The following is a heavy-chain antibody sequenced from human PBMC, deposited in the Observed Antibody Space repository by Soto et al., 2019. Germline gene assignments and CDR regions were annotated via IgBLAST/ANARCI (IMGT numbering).Heavy chain of an antibody. D-gene: IGHD6-6*01. J-gene: IGHJ5*02. CDR3: ARGSRSDPNWFDH. CDR1: GWSFSCCY. Sequence: LXLICAVYGWSFSCCYWSWIRQPPGKGLELIGEINHSGSTNYNPSLKSRVTISVDTSKNQFSLKLSSVTAADTAVYYCARGSRSDPNWFDHWGQGTLFTVSS. CDR2: INHSGST. V-gene: IGHV4-34*01.